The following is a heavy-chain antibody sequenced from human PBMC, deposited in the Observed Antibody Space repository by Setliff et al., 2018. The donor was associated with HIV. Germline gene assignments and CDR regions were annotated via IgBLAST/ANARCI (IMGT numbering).Heavy chain of an antibody. CDR3: ARVFLEWLLYRPDYVMDV. J-gene: IGHJ6*02. CDR2: ISSSGSTI. D-gene: IGHD3-3*01. V-gene: IGHV3-48*03. Sequence: GGSLRLSCAASGFTFSSYEMNWVRQAPGKGLEWVSDISSSGSTIYYADSVKGRFTISRDNAKNSLYLQMNSLRAEDAAVYYCARVFLEWLLYRPDYVMDVCGQGTTVTVSS. CDR1: GFTFSSYE.